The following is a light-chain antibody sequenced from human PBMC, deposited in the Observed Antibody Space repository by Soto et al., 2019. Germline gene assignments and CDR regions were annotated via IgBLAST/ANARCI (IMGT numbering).Light chain of an antibody. CDR2: GSS. J-gene: IGKJ5*01. V-gene: IGKV3-20*01. Sequence: EIVLTQSPGTLALSPGERATLSCRASQSVTSTYLGWYQQKPGQAPSLLIYGSSSRATGIPYRFSGSGSGTDFTLTISRLEPEDFAVYYCQQYVSPPITFGQGTRLEIK. CDR3: QQYVSPPIT. CDR1: QSVTSTY.